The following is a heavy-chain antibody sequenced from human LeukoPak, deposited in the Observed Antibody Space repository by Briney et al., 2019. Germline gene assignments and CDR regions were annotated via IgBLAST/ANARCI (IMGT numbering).Heavy chain of an antibody. J-gene: IGHJ4*02. CDR2: INPSGGST. Sequence: ASVKVSCKASGYTFTSYYMHWVRQAPGQGLEWMGIINPSGGSTSYAQKFQGRVTMTRDTSTSTVYMELSSLRSEDTAVYYCARVRRSLQLTTVASFAYWGQGTLVTVSS. CDR1: GYTFTSYY. V-gene: IGHV1-46*01. CDR3: ARVRRSLQLTTVASFAY. D-gene: IGHD4-23*01.